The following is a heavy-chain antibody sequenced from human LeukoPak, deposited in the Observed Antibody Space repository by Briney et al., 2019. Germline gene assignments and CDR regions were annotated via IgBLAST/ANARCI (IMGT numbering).Heavy chain of an antibody. CDR1: GGSISSYY. J-gene: IGHJ5*02. D-gene: IGHD3-3*01. Sequence: SETLSLTCTVSGGSISSYYWSWIRQPAGKGLEWIGRIYTSGSTNYNPSLKSRVTISVDTSKNQFSLKLSSVTAADTAVYYCARVTRITIFGMAPSWFDPWGQGTLVTVSS. CDR3: ARVTRITIFGMAPSWFDP. V-gene: IGHV4-4*07. CDR2: IYTSGST.